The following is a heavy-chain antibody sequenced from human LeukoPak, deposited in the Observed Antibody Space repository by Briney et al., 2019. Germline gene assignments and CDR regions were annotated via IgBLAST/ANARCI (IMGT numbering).Heavy chain of an antibody. V-gene: IGHV3-7*03. CDR2: IKQDGSEK. CDR3: ARDNNWSSDY. D-gene: IGHD1-20*01. J-gene: IGHJ4*02. Sequence: GGSLRLSCAASGFFVSGNYMSWVRQAPGKGLEWVANIKQDGSEKYYVGSVKGRFTISRDNAKNSLYLQMNSLRAEDTAVYYCARDNNWSSDYWGQGTLVTVSS. CDR1: GFFVSGNY.